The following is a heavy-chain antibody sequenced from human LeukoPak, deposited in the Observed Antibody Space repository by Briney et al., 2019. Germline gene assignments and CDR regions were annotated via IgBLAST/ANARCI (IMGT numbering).Heavy chain of an antibody. Sequence: SETLSLTCAVYGGSFSGYYWSWIRQPPGKGLEWIGEINHSGSTNYNPSLKSRVTISVDTSKNQFSLKLSSVTAADTAVYYCARGPYGDYDYWGQGTLVIVSS. CDR3: ARGPYGDYDY. CDR1: GGSFSGYY. V-gene: IGHV4-34*01. CDR2: INHSGST. D-gene: IGHD4-17*01. J-gene: IGHJ4*02.